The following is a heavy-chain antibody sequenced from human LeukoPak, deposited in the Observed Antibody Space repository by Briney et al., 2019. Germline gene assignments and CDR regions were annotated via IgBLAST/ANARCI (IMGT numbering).Heavy chain of an antibody. D-gene: IGHD6-19*01. J-gene: IGHJ4*02. Sequence: ASQTLSLTCAVSGGSISSDYYYWSWIRQPPGKGLEYIGYIYYSGSSYSNPSLKSRIPMSMYTSKNHFSLKLSSVTAADTAVYYCATEIAVAGVGFDYWGQGNLVTVSS. CDR3: ATEIAVAGVGFDY. CDR1: GGSISSDYYY. CDR2: IYYSGSS. V-gene: IGHV4-30-4*08.